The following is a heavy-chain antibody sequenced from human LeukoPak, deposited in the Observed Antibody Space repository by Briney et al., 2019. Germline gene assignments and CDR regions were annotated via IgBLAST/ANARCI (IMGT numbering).Heavy chain of an antibody. CDR3: ARAIQGSVSLWFRELFDH. V-gene: IGHV4-39*01. CDR2: ISYSGTT. J-gene: IGHJ4*02. Sequence: PSETLSPTCTVSGVSISSNSYYWGWIRQPPGEGLEWIGSISYSGTTYYNPSLKSRVTISVDTSKNQFSLRLSSVTAADTAFYYCARAIQGSVSLWFRELFDHWGQGTLVTVSS. D-gene: IGHD3-10*01. CDR1: GVSISSNSYY.